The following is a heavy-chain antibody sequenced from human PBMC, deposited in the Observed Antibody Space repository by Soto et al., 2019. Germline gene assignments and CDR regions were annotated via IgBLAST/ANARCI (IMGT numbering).Heavy chain of an antibody. D-gene: IGHD3-9*01. V-gene: IGHV3-23*01. CDR2: ISGSGGST. CDR1: GFTFSSYW. CDR3: AKAQLYYDILTGYPFH. Sequence: GSLRLSCAASGFTFSSYWMSWVRQATGKGLEWVSAISGSGGSTYSADSVKGRFTISRDNSKNTLYLQMNSLRAEDTAVYYCAKAQLYYDILTGYPFHWGQGTLVTVSS. J-gene: IGHJ4*02.